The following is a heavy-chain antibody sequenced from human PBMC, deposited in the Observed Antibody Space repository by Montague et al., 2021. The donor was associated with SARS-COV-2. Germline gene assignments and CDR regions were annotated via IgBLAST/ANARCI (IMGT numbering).Heavy chain of an antibody. J-gene: IGHJ4*02. Sequence: SLRLSCAASGFTFSSYAMHWVRQAPGKGLEWVSVISYDGSNKYYADSVKGRFTISRDNSKNTLYLQMNSLRAEDTAVYYCAARGYCSSTSCPLWGQGTLVTVSS. D-gene: IGHD2-2*01. CDR2: ISYDGSNK. CDR1: GFTFSSYA. CDR3: AARGYCSSTSCPL. V-gene: IGHV3-30*04.